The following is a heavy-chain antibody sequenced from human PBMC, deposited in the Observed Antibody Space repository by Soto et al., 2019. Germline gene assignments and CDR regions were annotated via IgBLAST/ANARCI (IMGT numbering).Heavy chain of an antibody. V-gene: IGHV3-48*04. CDR3: ATEPFDY. CDR1: GLDFGVYP. Sequence: EVQLVESGGGVMQPGVSLRLSCAASGLDFGVYPMNLVRQAPGKGLEWVSYIGARGFPIYYADSVRGRFAMSRDNANNSVFLQMDSLRAEDTAQDFCATEPFDYWGRGALVTVSS. J-gene: IGHJ4*02. CDR2: IGARGFPI.